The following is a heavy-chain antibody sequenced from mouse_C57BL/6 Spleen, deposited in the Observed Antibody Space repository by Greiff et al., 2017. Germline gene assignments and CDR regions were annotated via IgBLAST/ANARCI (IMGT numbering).Heavy chain of an antibody. J-gene: IGHJ3*01. CDR2: ISSGGDYI. V-gene: IGHV5-9-1*02. D-gene: IGHD1-1*01. Sequence: EVQVVESGEGLVKPGGSLKLSCAASGFTFSSYAMSWVRQTPEKRLEWVAYISSGGDYIYYADTVKGRFTISRDNARNTLYLQMSSLKSEDTAMYYCTRDERDYYGSSFAYWGQGTLVTVSA. CDR3: TRDERDYYGSSFAY. CDR1: GFTFSSYA.